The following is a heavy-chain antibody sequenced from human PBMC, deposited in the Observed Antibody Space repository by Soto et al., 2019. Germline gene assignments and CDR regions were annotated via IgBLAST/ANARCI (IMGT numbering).Heavy chain of an antibody. CDR3: ASGEAWGVLLAY. D-gene: IGHD2-21*01. J-gene: IGHJ4*02. Sequence: SETLSLTCTVSGAPINSGGYYWSWVRQLPGKGLEWIGYIYFSGTTYYNPSLESRVTISLDTSQNQFSLKLTSVSAADTAVYYCASGEAWGVLLAYWGQGPLVTVSS. CDR2: IYFSGTT. V-gene: IGHV4-31*03. CDR1: GAPINSGGYY.